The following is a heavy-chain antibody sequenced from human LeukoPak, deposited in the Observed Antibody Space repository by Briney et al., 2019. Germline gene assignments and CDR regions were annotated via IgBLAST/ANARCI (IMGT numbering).Heavy chain of an antibody. J-gene: IGHJ4*02. CDR3: ARQGYSSSDLDY. CDR1: GGSISSANYY. CDR2: IYTTGST. Sequence: SQTLSLTCTVSGGSISSANYYWIWIRQPAGEGLEWIGRIYTTGSTNYNPSLKSRVTISIDTSMNQFSLRLSSVTAADTAVYYCARQGYSSSDLDYWGQGTLVTVPS. D-gene: IGHD6-6*01. V-gene: IGHV4-61*02.